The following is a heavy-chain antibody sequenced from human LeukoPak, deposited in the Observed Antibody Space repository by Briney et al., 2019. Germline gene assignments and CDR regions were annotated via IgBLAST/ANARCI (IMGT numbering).Heavy chain of an antibody. D-gene: IGHD3-3*01. CDR1: GGSISSVDYY. Sequence: PSETLSLTCTVSGGSISSVDYYWSWIRQPPGKGLEWIGYIYHSGSTYYNPSLKSRVTISVDRSKNQFSLKLSSVTAAGTAVYYCARGASDYDFWSGFGYYFDYWGQGTLVTVSS. CDR3: ARGASDYDFWSGFGYYFDY. CDR2: IYHSGST. V-gene: IGHV4-30-4*08. J-gene: IGHJ4*02.